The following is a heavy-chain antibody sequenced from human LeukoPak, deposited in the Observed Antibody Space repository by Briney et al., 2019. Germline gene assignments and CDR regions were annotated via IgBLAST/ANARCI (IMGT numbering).Heavy chain of an antibody. CDR2: IYPGDSDT. Sequence: GESLQISCKGSGYSFTSYWIGWVRQMPGEGLEWMGIIYPGDSDTRYSPSFQGQVTISADKSISTAYLQWSSLKASDTAMYYCARRGSYYDSSGYYLDYWGQGTLVTVSS. V-gene: IGHV5-51*01. D-gene: IGHD3-22*01. CDR3: ARRGSYYDSSGYYLDY. CDR1: GYSFTSYW. J-gene: IGHJ4*02.